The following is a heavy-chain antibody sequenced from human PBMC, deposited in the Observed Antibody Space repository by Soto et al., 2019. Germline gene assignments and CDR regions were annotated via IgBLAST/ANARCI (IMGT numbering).Heavy chain of an antibody. CDR1: GGSISSGGYS. CDR3: ERARYSGYDGGEEHYDYSGMDV. D-gene: IGHD5-12*01. J-gene: IGHJ6*02. CDR2: IYHSGST. V-gene: IGHV4-30-2*01. Sequence: SETLSLTCAVSGGSISSGGYSWSWIRQPPGKGLEWIGYIYHSGSTYYNPSLKSRVTISVDRSKNQFSLKLSSVTAADAAVYYCERARYSGYDGGEEHYDYSGMDVWSQGTTVTVSS.